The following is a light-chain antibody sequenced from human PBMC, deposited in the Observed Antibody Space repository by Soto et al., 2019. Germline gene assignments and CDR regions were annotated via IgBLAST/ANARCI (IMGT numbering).Light chain of an antibody. J-gene: IGKJ4*01. CDR3: HQYGSSPPDT. Sequence: EIVLTQSPGTLSLSPGERATLSCRASQSVTSSYLAWYQQKPGQAPRLLISAASSRATGIPDRFSGSGSGTDFTLTISRLETEDFTVYYCHQYGSSPPDTFGGGTKVEIK. CDR1: QSVTSSY. CDR2: AAS. V-gene: IGKV3-20*01.